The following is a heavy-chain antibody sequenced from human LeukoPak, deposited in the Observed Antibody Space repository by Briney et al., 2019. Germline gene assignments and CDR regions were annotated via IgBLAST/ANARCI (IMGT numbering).Heavy chain of an antibody. CDR1: GFTFSSYV. V-gene: IGHV3-23*01. CDR2: IGGSGDST. CDR3: AKGGYCSGGSCRRDAFDI. Sequence: GGSLRLSCAASGFTFSSYVMSWVRQAPGKGLEWVSAIGGSGDSTYYADSVKGRFTISRDNSENTLYLRMNSLRAEDTAVYYCAKGGYCSGGSCRRDAFDIWGQGTMVTVSS. J-gene: IGHJ3*02. D-gene: IGHD2-15*01.